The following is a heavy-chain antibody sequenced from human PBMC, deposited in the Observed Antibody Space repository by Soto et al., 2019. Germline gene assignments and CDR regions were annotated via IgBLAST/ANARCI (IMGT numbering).Heavy chain of an antibody. Sequence: SETLSLTCSVSGADINTYSWTWIRQPAGKGLEWIGRIYTSAGINYNPSLRGRVTLSVDTSTNQVSLKLASVTAADTAVYHCARERQAGYNFYYGMDVWGQGPTVTAS. J-gene: IGHJ6*02. CDR1: GADINTYS. CDR2: IYTSAGI. CDR3: ARERQAGYNFYYGMDV. V-gene: IGHV4-4*07. D-gene: IGHD6-19*01.